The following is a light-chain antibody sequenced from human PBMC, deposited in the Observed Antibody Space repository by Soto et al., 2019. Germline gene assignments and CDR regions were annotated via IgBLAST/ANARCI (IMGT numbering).Light chain of an antibody. CDR3: CSYGGSFPYV. J-gene: IGLJ1*01. Sequence: QSALTQPPSVSGSPGQSVTISCTGTSSDVGGYYYVSWYQQRPGKAPKLLIYDVTKRPSGVPDRFSRSKSGNTASLTISGLQAEDEADFYCCSYGGSFPYVFGTGTKVTVL. CDR2: DVT. V-gene: IGLV2-11*01. CDR1: SSDVGGYYY.